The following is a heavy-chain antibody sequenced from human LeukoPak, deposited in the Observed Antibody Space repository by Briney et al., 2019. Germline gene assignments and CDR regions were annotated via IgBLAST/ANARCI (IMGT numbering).Heavy chain of an antibody. D-gene: IGHD5-12*01. V-gene: IGHV4-39*07. Sequence: SETLSLTCTVSGGSITSSSHYWGWIRQPPGKGLEWIGSIYYSGSTYYNPSLKSRVTISVDTSKNQFSLKLSSVTAADTAVYYCARFSGYDWAYYFDYWGQGTLVTVSS. CDR2: IYYSGST. J-gene: IGHJ4*02. CDR3: ARFSGYDWAYYFDY. CDR1: GGSITSSSHY.